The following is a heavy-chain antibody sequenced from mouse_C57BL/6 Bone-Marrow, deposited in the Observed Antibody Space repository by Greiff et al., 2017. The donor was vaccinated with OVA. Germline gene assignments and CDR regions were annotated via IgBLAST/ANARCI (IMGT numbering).Heavy chain of an antibody. V-gene: IGHV1-80*01. Sequence: QVQLQQSGAELVKPGASVKISCTASGYAFSGYCMNWVKQRPGQGLEWIGRIDPGDGDTKYAAKFKGKATITADKSSSTAYMQLSSLTSEDTSVYYRARGLGCDFDDWGTGPTVTFSS. CDR2: IDPGDGDT. CDR1: GYAFSGYC. CDR3: ARGLGCDFDD. J-gene: IGHJ1*03. D-gene: IGHD3-1*01.